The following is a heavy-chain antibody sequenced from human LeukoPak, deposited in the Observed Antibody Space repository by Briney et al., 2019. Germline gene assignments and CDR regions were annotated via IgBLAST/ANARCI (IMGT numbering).Heavy chain of an antibody. CDR1: GGSISSYY. D-gene: IGHD2-21*01. CDR2: IYYSGST. Sequence: SETLSLTCTVSGGSISSYYWSWIRQPPGKGLEWIGYIYYSGSTYYNPSLKSRVTISVDTSKNQFSLKLSSVTAADTAVYYCTRSPRIVVVILAFDIWGQGKMVTVSP. V-gene: IGHV4-30-4*08. J-gene: IGHJ3*02. CDR3: TRSPRIVVVILAFDI.